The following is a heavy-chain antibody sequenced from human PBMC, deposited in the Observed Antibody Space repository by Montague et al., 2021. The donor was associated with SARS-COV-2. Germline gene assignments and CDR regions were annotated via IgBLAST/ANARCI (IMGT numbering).Heavy chain of an antibody. CDR2: ISSSSIYI. CDR3: AGAQRDHVGERTTYYYYGMDV. CDR1: GFTFSSFS. V-gene: IGHV3-21*01. Sequence: SLRLSCAASGFTFSSFSMNWVRQAPGKGLEWVSSISSSSIYIYYADSVKGRFTISRDNAKNSLYLQMNSLRAEDTAVYYCAGAQRDHVGERTTYYYYGMDVWGQGTTVTVSS. J-gene: IGHJ6*02. D-gene: IGHD1-14*01.